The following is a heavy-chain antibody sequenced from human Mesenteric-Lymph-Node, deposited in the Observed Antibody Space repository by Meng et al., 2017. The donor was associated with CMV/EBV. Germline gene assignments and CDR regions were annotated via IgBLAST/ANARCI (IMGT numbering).Heavy chain of an antibody. CDR2: IYHSGST. Sequence: GSLRLSCTVSGYSISSGYYWGWIRQPPGKGLEWIGSIYHSGSTYYNPSLESRVTISVDTSKNQFSLKLSSVTAADTAVYYCASLNSGYSWGQGTLVTVSS. CDR1: GYSISSGYY. D-gene: IGHD3-22*01. V-gene: IGHV4-38-2*02. J-gene: IGHJ4*02. CDR3: ASLNSGYS.